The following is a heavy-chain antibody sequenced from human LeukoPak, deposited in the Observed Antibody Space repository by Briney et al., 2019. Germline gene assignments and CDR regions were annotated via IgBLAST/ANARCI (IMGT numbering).Heavy chain of an antibody. D-gene: IGHD5-18*01. J-gene: IGHJ4*02. CDR2: ISSSSSYI. Sequence: GGSLRLPCAASGFTFSSYYMSWVRQAPGKGLEWASSISSSSSYIYYADSVKGRFTISRDNAKNSLYLQMNSLRAEDTAVYYCARTQLSDTAMSYFDYWGRGTLVTVSS. CDR3: ARTQLSDTAMSYFDY. CDR1: GFTFSSYY. V-gene: IGHV3-21*01.